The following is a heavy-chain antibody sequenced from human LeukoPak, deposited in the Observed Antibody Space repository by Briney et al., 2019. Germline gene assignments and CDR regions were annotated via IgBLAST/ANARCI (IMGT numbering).Heavy chain of an antibody. Sequence: GASVKVSCKVSGYTLTELSMHWVRQAPGKGLEWMGGFDPEDGETIYAQKFQGRVTMTEDTSTDTAYMELSSLRSEDTAVYYCTTDGAAPGIAVSNAFDIWGQGTMVTVSS. J-gene: IGHJ3*02. CDR1: GYTLTELS. CDR2: FDPEDGET. CDR3: TTDGAAPGIAVSNAFDI. V-gene: IGHV1-24*01. D-gene: IGHD6-19*01.